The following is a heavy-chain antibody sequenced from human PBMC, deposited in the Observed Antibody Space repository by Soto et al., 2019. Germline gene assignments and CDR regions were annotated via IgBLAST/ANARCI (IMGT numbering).Heavy chain of an antibody. CDR3: AKRSSSSTFDY. V-gene: IGHV4-4*02. Sequence: SETLSLTCAVSGDSINSDNWWSWVRQPPGKGLEWIGEIYHSGSTSYNPSLKSRVVISVDKSKNQFFLKVTSVTAADTAVYYCAKRSSSSTFDYWGQGTLVTVSS. J-gene: IGHJ4*02. D-gene: IGHD6-6*01. CDR1: GDSINSDNW. CDR2: IYHSGST.